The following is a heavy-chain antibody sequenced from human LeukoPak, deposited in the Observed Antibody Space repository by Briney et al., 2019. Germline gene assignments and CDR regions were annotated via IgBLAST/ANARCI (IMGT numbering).Heavy chain of an antibody. V-gene: IGHV1-2*02. D-gene: IGHD3-22*01. Sequence: ASVKVSCKASGYTFTGYYMHWVRQAPGQGLEWMGGINPNSGGTNYAQKFQGRVTMTRDTSISTAYMELSRLRSDDTAVYYCATSYYDSNGYKYSYYYYYMDVWGKGTTVTISS. J-gene: IGHJ6*03. CDR2: INPNSGGT. CDR3: ATSYYDSNGYKYSYYYYYMDV. CDR1: GYTFTGYY.